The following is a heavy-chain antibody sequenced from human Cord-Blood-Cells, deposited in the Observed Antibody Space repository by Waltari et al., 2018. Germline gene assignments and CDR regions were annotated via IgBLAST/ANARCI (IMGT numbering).Heavy chain of an antibody. CDR3: ARVGGYSYGLYYYYMDV. CDR1: GGSFSGYY. J-gene: IGHJ6*03. Sequence: QVQLQQWGAGLLKPSETLSLTCAVYGGSFSGYYWRWIRQPPGKGLEWIGEINHSGSTNYNPSLKSRVTISVDTSKNQFSLKLSSVTAADTAVYYCARVGGYSYGLYYYYMDVWGKGTTVTVSS. D-gene: IGHD5-18*01. CDR2: INHSGST. V-gene: IGHV4-34*01.